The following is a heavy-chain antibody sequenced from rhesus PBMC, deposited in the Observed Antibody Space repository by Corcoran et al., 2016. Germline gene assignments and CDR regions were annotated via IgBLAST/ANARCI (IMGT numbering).Heavy chain of an antibody. CDR1: GGSISSSNW. CDR3: ARRERSSGWENDAFDF. J-gene: IGHJ3*01. V-gene: IGHV4-93*02. CDR2: IYGSGGST. Sequence: QVQLQESGPAVVKPSETLSLTCAVSGGSISSSNWWSWIRQSPGKGLEWFGGIYGSGGSTEYNPSLMSRATISIDTSKNQFPLKLRSVTAADPAVYYGARRERSSGWENDAFDFWGQGLRVTVSS. D-gene: IGHD6-31*01.